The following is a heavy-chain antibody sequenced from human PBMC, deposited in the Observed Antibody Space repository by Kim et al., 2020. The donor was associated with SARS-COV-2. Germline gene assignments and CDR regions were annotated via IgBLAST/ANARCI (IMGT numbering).Heavy chain of an antibody. CDR1: GGSISGANYY. D-gene: IGHD2-2*01. V-gene: IGHV4-31*03. J-gene: IGHJ4*02. CDR2: IYYSGIT. Sequence: SETLSLTCTVSGGSISGANYYWSWVRQHPGKGLEWIGFIYYSGITFYNPSLKSRVSISVDTSHNHFTLRLNSVTVADTAVYYCARTGEYCSTTGCLYTSFDFWGQGTLVTVSS. CDR3: ARTGEYCSTTGCLYTSFDF.